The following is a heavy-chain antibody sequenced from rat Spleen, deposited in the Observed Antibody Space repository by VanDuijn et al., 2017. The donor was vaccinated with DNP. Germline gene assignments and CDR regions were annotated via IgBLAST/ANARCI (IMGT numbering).Heavy chain of an antibody. V-gene: IGHV3-1*01. Sequence: EVQLQESGSGLVKPSQSLSLTCSVTGYSITSNYWGWIRKFPGNKMEYIGHISYSGSTNYNPSLKSRISITRDTSKNHFFLHLNSVTSEDTATYYCATSGYGYDGYPFAYWGHGTLVTVSS. CDR2: ISYSGST. CDR3: ATSGYGYDGYPFAY. CDR1: GYSITSNY. D-gene: IGHD1-12*03. J-gene: IGHJ3*01.